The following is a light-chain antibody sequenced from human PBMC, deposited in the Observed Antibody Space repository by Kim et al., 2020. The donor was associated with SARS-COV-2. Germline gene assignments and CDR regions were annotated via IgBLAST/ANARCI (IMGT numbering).Light chain of an antibody. Sequence: LSLSPGERATLPCRASQSVSSYLAWYQQKPGQAPRLLIYDASNRATGIPARFSGSGSGTDFTLTISSLESEDFAVYYCQQRSNWPSFGQGTKLEI. J-gene: IGKJ2*03. V-gene: IGKV3-11*01. CDR2: DAS. CDR3: QQRSNWPS. CDR1: QSVSSY.